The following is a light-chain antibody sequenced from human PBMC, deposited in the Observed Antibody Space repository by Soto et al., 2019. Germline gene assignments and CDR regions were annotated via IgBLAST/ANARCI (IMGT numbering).Light chain of an antibody. CDR3: QQYGRSLIT. CDR2: GAS. J-gene: IGKJ5*01. Sequence: IVVRQSPATLSLSPGVRATRSYRLSQSVSSSYLAWYQQKPGQAPRLLIYGASSRATGIPDRFSGSGSGTDFTLTISRLEPEDFAVYYCQQYGRSLITFGQGTRLEIK. CDR1: QSVSSSY. V-gene: IGKV3-20*01.